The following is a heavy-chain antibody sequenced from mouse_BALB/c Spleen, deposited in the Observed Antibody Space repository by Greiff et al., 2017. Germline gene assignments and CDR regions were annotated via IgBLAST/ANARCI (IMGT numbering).Heavy chain of an antibody. CDR2: INPSNGGT. J-gene: IGHJ3*01. D-gene: IGHD2-4*01. CDR3: TRSYDYTAWFAY. Sequence: QVQLKQSGAELVKPGASVKLSCKASGYTFTSYYMYWVKQRPGQGLEWIGEINPSNGGTNFNEKFKSKATLTVDKSSSTAYMQLSSLTSEDSAVYYCTRSYDYTAWFAYWGQGTLVTVSA. V-gene: IGHV1S81*02. CDR1: GYTFTSYY.